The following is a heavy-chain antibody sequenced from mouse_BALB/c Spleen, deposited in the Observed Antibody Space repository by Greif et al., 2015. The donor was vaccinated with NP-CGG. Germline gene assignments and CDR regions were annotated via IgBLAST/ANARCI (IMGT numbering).Heavy chain of an antibody. Sequence: EVKLVESGGGLVKPGGSLKLSCAASGFTFSSYTMSWVRQTPEKRLEWVATISSGGSYPYYPDSVQGRFTISRDNAKNTLYLQMSSLKSEDTAMYDCTREDDGYYGYWGQGTTLTVSS. CDR2: ISSGGSYP. CDR3: TREDDGYYGY. D-gene: IGHD2-3*01. J-gene: IGHJ2*01. CDR1: GFTFSSYT. V-gene: IGHV5-6-4*01.